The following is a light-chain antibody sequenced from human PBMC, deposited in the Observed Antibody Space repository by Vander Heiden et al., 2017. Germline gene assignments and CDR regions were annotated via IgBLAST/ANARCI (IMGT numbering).Light chain of an antibody. CDR3: SSYTSSSTV. J-gene: IGLJ1*01. Sequence: QSALTPPASVSGSPGQSITISCTGTSSDVGGCNYVPWYQHHPGKASKVMIYEVSKRPSAVSNRFSGSKSGNTASLTIAGLQAEDEADYYCSSYTSSSTVFGTGTKVTVL. V-gene: IGLV2-14*01. CDR1: SSDVGGCNY. CDR2: EVS.